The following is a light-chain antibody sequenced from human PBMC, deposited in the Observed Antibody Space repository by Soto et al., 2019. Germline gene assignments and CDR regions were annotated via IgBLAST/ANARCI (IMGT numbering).Light chain of an antibody. Sequence: SYELTQPPSVSVAPGQTARITCGGNNIGGKSVHWYQQKPGQAPVLVVYDDSDRPSGIPERFSGFNSGNTATLTISRVEDGDEADYYCQVWDISSDHVVFGGGTKLTVL. V-gene: IGLV3-21*02. CDR2: DDS. CDR3: QVWDISSDHVV. J-gene: IGLJ2*01. CDR1: NIGGKS.